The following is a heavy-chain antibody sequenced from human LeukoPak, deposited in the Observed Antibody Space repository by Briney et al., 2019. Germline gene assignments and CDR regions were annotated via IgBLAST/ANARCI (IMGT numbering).Heavy chain of an antibody. CDR1: GGSINNYY. D-gene: IGHD2-8*01. V-gene: IGHV4-59*01. CDR3: ARVHGLDAFDI. Sequence: PSETLSLTCSVSGGSINNYYWSWIRQSPGKGLEWIGCIYDSGGTNYNPSLKSRVTISVDTSKNQFSLKLSSVTAADTAVYYCARVHGLDAFDIWGQGTMVTVSS. J-gene: IGHJ3*02. CDR2: IYDSGGT.